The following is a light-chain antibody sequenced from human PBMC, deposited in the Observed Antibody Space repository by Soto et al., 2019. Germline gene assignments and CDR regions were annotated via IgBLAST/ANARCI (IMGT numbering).Light chain of an antibody. CDR3: QQYADLST. J-gene: IGKJ4*01. CDR2: DAS. CDR1: QDISNY. V-gene: IGKV1-33*01. Sequence: DIQMTQSPSSLSASVGDRVTITCQASQDISNYLNWYQQKPGKAPKLLIYDASNLETGVPSRFSGSASGTDFTFTISSLQPEDIATYYCQQYADLSTFGGGTRVEIK.